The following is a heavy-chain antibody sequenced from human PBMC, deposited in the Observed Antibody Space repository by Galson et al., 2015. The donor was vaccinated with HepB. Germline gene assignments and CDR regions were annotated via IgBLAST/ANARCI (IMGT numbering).Heavy chain of an antibody. CDR3: ARERDPRGGYCSGDYCPPGY. CDR1: GGNFIIYA. J-gene: IGHJ4*02. Sequence: SVKVSCKVSGGNFIIYAITWVRQAPRQGLEWMGRIIPMDGATAYAPKFQGRVTITADKSTSTVYMEVSSLRSEDTAIYYCARERDPRGGYCSGDYCPPGYWGQGTLVIVSA. D-gene: IGHD2-15*01. CDR2: IIPMDGAT. V-gene: IGHV1-69*04.